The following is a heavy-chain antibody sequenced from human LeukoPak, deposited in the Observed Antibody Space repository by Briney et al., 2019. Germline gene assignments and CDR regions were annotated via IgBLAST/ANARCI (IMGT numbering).Heavy chain of an antibody. J-gene: IGHJ3*02. V-gene: IGHV1-8*03. CDR3: ARGGGSYDREDAFDI. CDR1: GYTFTSYD. D-gene: IGHD3-22*01. CDR2: MNPNSGNT. Sequence: ASVKVSCKASGYTFTSYDINWVRQATGQGLEWMGWMNPNSGNTGYAQKFQGRVTITRNTSISTAYMELSSLRYDDTAMYYCARGGGSYDREDAFDIWGRGTMVTVSS.